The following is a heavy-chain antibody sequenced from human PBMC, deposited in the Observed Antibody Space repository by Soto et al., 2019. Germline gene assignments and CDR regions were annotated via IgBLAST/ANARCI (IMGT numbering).Heavy chain of an antibody. J-gene: IGHJ4*02. D-gene: IGHD3-22*01. CDR3: ARDNLYYYDSSAYYYRFDD. Sequence: SVKVSCKASGGTFSSYTISWVRQAPGQWLEWMGGIIPIFGTANYAQKFQGRVTITADESTSTAYMELSSLRSEDTAVYYCARDNLYYYDSSAYYYRFDDWGQGTLVTVSS. V-gene: IGHV1-69*13. CDR2: IIPIFGTA. CDR1: GGTFSSYT.